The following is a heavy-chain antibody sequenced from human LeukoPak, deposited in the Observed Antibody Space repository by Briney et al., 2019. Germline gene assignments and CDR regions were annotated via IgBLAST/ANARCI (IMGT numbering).Heavy chain of an antibody. D-gene: IGHD3-9*01. V-gene: IGHV4-59*01. CDR3: ASQEGYDILTGYYGSVVSAGDY. CDR1: GGSITEFY. CDR2: MYYSGST. J-gene: IGHJ4*02. Sequence: PSETLSLTCSVSGGSITEFYWNWIRQPPGKGLEWIGYMYYSGSTNYNPSLKSRVTISVDTSKNQFSLKLSSVTAADTAVYYCASQEGYDILTGYYGSVVSAGDYWGQGTLVTVSS.